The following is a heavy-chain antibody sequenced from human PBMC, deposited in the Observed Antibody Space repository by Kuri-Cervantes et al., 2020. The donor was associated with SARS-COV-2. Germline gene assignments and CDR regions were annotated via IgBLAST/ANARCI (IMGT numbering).Heavy chain of an antibody. CDR2: IYYSGST. CDR3: ARHARGWYRDDY. D-gene: IGHD6-19*01. V-gene: IGHV4-39*01. J-gene: IGHJ4*02. Sequence: SETLSLTCTVSGGSISSSSYYWGWIRQPPGKGLEWIGSIYYSGSTYYNPSLKSRVTISVDTSKSQFSLKLSSVTAADTAVNYCARHARGWYRDDYWGQGTLVTVSS. CDR1: GGSISSSSYY.